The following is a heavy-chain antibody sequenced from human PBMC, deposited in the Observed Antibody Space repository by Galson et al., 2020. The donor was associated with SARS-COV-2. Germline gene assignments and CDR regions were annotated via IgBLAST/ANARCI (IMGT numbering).Heavy chain of an antibody. CDR1: GFTFSNAW. Sequence: GGSLRLSCAASGFTFSNAWMSWVRQAPGKGLEWVGRIKSKTDGGTTDYAAPVKGRFTISRDDSKNTLYLQMNSLKTEDTAVYYCTTGATYYYDSSGYYHSNDYWGHGTLVTVSS. V-gene: IGHV3-15*01. CDR3: TTGATYYYDSSGYYHSNDY. J-gene: IGHJ4*01. CDR2: IKSKTDGGTT. D-gene: IGHD3-22*01.